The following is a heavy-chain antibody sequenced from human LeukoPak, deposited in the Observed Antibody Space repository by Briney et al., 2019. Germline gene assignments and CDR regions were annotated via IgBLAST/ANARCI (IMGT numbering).Heavy chain of an antibody. J-gene: IGHJ4*02. D-gene: IGHD4-11*01. CDR1: GGPISGYY. CDR2: IYYSGTT. V-gene: IGHV4-59*12. Sequence: SETLSLTCTLSGGPISGYYWSWIRQSPGKGLEWIGYIYYSGTTNYNPSLESRVTISVDTSKNQFSLKLSSVTAADTAVYYCAREGRLQTGVYWGQGTLVTVSS. CDR3: AREGRLQTGVY.